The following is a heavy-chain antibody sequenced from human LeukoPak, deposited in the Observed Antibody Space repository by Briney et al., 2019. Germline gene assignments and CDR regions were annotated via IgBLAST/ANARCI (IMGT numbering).Heavy chain of an antibody. V-gene: IGHV4-61*01. Sequence: SETLSLTCTVSGGSVSNSLYYWSWIRQPPGKGLEWTRYIYYNGDTNYNPSLKSRVIISIDTSSNQFSLRLNSMTAADTAVYYCARVLRAASWRSYDYWGQGSLVTVSS. CDR3: ARVLRAASWRSYDY. J-gene: IGHJ4*02. CDR1: GGSVSNSLYY. CDR2: IYYNGDT. D-gene: IGHD5-18*01.